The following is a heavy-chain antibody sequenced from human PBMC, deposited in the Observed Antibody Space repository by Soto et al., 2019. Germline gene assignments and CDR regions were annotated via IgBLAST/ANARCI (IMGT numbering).Heavy chain of an antibody. V-gene: IGHV3-21*01. CDR1: GFTFSSYS. CDR2: ISSSSSYI. J-gene: IGHJ6*03. CDR3: ASNYDFILQRHDYYYMDV. D-gene: IGHD3-3*01. Sequence: GGSLRLSCAASGFTFSSYSMNWVRQAPGKGLEWVSSISSSSSYIYYADSVKGRFTISRDNAKNSLYLQMNSLRAEDTAVYYCASNYDFILQRHDYYYMDVWGKGTTVTVSS.